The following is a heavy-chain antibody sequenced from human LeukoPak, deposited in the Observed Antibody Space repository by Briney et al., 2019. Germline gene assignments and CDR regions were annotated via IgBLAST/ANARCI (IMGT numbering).Heavy chain of an antibody. Sequence: ASVKVSCKASGDTFNTYYTHWVRQAPGQGLEWVGVINPTGTSSNYAQKFQGRVTMTKDTSTRTVFMELNYLTSEDTAVYYCAREKEQKLVQFLFEYWGQGSLVTVSS. CDR3: AREKEQKLVQFLFEY. V-gene: IGHV1-46*02. CDR2: INPTGTSS. J-gene: IGHJ4*02. D-gene: IGHD6-13*01. CDR1: GDTFNTYY.